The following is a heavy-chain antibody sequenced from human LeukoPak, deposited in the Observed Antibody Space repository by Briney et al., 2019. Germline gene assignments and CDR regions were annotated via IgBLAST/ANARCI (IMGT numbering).Heavy chain of an antibody. CDR2: ISGSGGST. V-gene: IGHV3-23*01. CDR3: ARDPPNFEELTADY. D-gene: IGHD1-26*01. Sequence: GGSLRLSCAASGFTFSTYAMSWVRQAPGKGLEWVSGISGSGGSTYYAESVKGRFTISRDNSKNTLYLQMNSLRSDDTAVYYCARDPPNFEELTADYWGQGTLVTVSS. J-gene: IGHJ4*02. CDR1: GFTFSTYA.